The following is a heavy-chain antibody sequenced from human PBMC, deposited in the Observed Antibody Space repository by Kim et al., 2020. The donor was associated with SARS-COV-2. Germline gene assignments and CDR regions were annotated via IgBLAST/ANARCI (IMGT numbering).Heavy chain of an antibody. J-gene: IGHJ6*02. CDR3: ARDRNYFYGMDV. V-gene: IGHV3-23*01. Sequence: ADPRKGRFTIARDNSNNPLYLQMPSLRAEDTAVYFCARDRNYFYGMDVWGQGTTVTVSS.